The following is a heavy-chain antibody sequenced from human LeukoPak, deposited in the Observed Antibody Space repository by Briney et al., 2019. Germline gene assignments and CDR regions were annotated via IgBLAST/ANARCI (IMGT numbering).Heavy chain of an antibody. CDR1: GGSISSSSYY. D-gene: IGHD1-26*01. J-gene: IGHJ4*02. V-gene: IGHV4-39*01. Sequence: SETLSLTCSVSGGSISSSSYYWGWIRQPPGKGLEWIGSIYYSGSTYYNPSLKSRVTIFVDTSKNQFSLKLSSVTAADTAVYYCATSGGIVTKLDYWGQGTQVTVSS. CDR2: IYYSGST. CDR3: ATSGGIVTKLDY.